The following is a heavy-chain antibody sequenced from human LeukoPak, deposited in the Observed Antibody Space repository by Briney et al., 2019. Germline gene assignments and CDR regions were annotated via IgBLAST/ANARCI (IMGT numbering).Heavy chain of an antibody. J-gene: IGHJ3*02. D-gene: IGHD2-2*02. V-gene: IGHV1-18*04. Sequence: ASVKVSCKASGYTFTSYYMHWVRQAPGQGLEWMGWISAYNGNTNYAQKLQGRATMTTDTSTSTACMELRSLRSDDTAVYYCARDQYCSSSTCYKGHFDIWGQGTMVTVSS. CDR2: ISAYNGNT. CDR3: ARDQYCSSSTCYKGHFDI. CDR1: GYTFTSYY.